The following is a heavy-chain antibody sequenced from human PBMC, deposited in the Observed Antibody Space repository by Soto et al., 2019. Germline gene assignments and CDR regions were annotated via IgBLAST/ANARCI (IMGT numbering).Heavy chain of an antibody. CDR1: GFMFVSYW. Sequence: GSLRLSRTASGFMFVSYWMTWVRHVPGKGLQWVANIKRDGSEKYYVDFVKGRFTISRDNADNSVFLDMNNLRVDDTATYYCARVRATDYEIDYWGQGALVTVSS. J-gene: IGHJ4*02. D-gene: IGHD4-17*01. CDR3: ARVRATDYEIDY. CDR2: IKRDGSEK. V-gene: IGHV3-7*03.